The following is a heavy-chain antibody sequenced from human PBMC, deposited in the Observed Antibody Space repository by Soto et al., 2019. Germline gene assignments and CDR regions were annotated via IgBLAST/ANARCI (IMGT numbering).Heavy chain of an antibody. Sequence: SETLSLTCTVSGGSISSYYWSWIRQPPGKGLEWIGYIYYSGSTNYNPSLKSRVTISVDTSKNQFSLKLSSVTAADTAVYYCARHADQVWGSYRSRRWFDPWGQGTLVTVSS. CDR2: IYYSGST. D-gene: IGHD3-16*02. CDR3: ARHADQVWGSYRSRRWFDP. V-gene: IGHV4-59*08. CDR1: GGSISSYY. J-gene: IGHJ5*02.